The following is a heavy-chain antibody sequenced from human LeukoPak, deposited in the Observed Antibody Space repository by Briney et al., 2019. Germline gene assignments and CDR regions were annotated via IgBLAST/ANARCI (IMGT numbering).Heavy chain of an antibody. CDR2: ISYDGSNK. Sequence: GGSLRLSCAASGFTFSSFGMRWVRQAPGKGLEWVTIISYDGSNKYYVESVKGRFTISRDNSKNTLYLQMNSLRAEDTAVYFCAKATKGYYFYGMDVWGQGTTVTVSS. CDR3: AKATKGYYFYGMDV. J-gene: IGHJ6*02. V-gene: IGHV3-30*18. D-gene: IGHD1-26*01. CDR1: GFTFSSFG.